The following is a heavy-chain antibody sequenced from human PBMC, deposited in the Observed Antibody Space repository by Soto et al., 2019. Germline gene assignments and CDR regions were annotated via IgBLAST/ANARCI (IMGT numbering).Heavy chain of an antibody. CDR1: GGTFSSYA. CDR3: ARSSPTEYSDAFDI. CDR2: IIPIFGTA. D-gene: IGHD1-1*01. Sequence: QVQLVQSGAEVKKPGSSVKVSCKASGGTFSSYAISGVRQAPGQGLEWMGGIIPIFGTANYAQKFQGRVTITADESTRTAYMELSSLRSEDTAVYYCARSSPTEYSDAFDIWGQGTMVTVSS. V-gene: IGHV1-69*01. J-gene: IGHJ3*02.